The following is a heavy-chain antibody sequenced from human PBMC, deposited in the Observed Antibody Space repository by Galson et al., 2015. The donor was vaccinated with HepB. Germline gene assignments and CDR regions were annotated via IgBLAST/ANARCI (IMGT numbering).Heavy chain of an antibody. Sequence: ETLSLTCTVSGGSITSPAFYWGWVRRPPGKHLEWIASLHYTGSTYSNPSLESRVTISLDMSKISFSLILNSVTEADTALYYCVRESGVTSTRHFDSWGQGTLVTVSS. CDR2: LHYTGST. D-gene: IGHD4-17*01. J-gene: IGHJ4*02. CDR1: GGSITSPAFY. CDR3: VRESGVTSTRHFDS. V-gene: IGHV4-39*07.